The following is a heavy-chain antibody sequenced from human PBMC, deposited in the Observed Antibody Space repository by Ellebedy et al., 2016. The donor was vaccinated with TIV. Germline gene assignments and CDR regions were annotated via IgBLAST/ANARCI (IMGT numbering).Heavy chain of an antibody. D-gene: IGHD3-10*01. CDR1: GFTFTSST. CDR2: IVVGSGNT. Sequence: AASVKVSCKASGFTFTSSTMQWVRQARGQRLEWIGWIVVGSGNTNYAQKFQERVTITRDMSTSTAFMELSSLRSDDTAVYYCARVYGAFNWFDPWGQGTLVTVSS. CDR3: ARVYGAFNWFDP. V-gene: IGHV1-58*02. J-gene: IGHJ5*02.